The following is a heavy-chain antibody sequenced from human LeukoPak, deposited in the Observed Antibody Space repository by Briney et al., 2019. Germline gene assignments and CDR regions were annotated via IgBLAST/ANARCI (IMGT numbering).Heavy chain of an antibody. CDR2: IGGTGATI. V-gene: IGHV3-48*01. Sequence: GGSLRLSYAASGFTFSDNSLSWVRQAPGNGLEWVAYIGGTGATIYYADSVKGRFTISRDNSKHTLYLQMNSLRAEDTAVYCCARDLLDTATGGYWGQGTLVTVSS. CDR3: ARDLLDTATGGY. CDR1: GFTFSDNS. D-gene: IGHD5-18*01. J-gene: IGHJ4*02.